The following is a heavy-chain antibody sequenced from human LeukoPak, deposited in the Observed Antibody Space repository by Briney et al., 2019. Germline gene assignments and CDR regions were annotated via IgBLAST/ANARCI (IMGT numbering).Heavy chain of an antibody. J-gene: IGHJ4*02. CDR3: ARDIGYRSGSYYFDY. D-gene: IGHD5-18*01. CDR2: ISAYNTNT. V-gene: IGHV1-18*01. CDR1: GYTFTNYG. Sequence: ASVKVSCKASGYTFTNYGISWVRQAPGQGLEWMGWISAYNTNTNYAQKLQGRATMTTDTSTSTAYMELRSLRSDDTAVYYCARDIGYRSGSYYFDYWGQGTLVTVSS.